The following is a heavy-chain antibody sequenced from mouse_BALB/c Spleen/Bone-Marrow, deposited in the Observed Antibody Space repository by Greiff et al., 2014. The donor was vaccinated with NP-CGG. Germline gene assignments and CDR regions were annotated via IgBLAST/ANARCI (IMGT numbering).Heavy chain of an antibody. CDR2: ILPGSGIT. V-gene: IGHV1-9*01. J-gene: IGHJ3*01. CDR1: GYTFSSYW. Sequence: VHLVESGAELMKPGASVKISCKAPGYTFSSYWIEWVKQRPGHGLEWIGEILPGSGITNYNEKFKGKATFTADTSSNTAYMQLGSLTSEDSAVYYCARSPYWGQGTLVTVSA. CDR3: ARSPY.